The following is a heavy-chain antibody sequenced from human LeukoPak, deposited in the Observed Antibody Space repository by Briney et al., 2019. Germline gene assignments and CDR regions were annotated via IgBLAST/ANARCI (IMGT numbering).Heavy chain of an antibody. D-gene: IGHD3-22*01. Sequence: QPGGSLRLSCAASGFTFSSYGMHWVRQAPGKGLEWVAFIRYDGSNKYYADSVKGRFTISRDNSKNTLYLQMNSLRAEDTAVYYCGGINYFDSSGYVDYWGQGTLVTVSS. J-gene: IGHJ4*02. CDR1: GFTFSSYG. CDR2: IRYDGSNK. CDR3: GGINYFDSSGYVDY. V-gene: IGHV3-30*02.